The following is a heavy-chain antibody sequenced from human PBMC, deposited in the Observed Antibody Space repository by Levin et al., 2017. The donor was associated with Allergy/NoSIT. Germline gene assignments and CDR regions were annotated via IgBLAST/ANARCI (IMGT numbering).Heavy chain of an antibody. CDR3: ARDALLGYCSGGSCYDDY. CDR1: GFTFSSYS. Sequence: GGSLRLSCAASGFTFSSYSMNWVRQAPGKGLEWVSYISSSSSTIYYADSVKGRFTISRDNAKNSLYLQMNSLRDEDTAVYYCARDALLGYCSGGSCYDDYWGQGTLVTVSS. D-gene: IGHD2-15*01. CDR2: ISSSSSTI. J-gene: IGHJ4*02. V-gene: IGHV3-48*02.